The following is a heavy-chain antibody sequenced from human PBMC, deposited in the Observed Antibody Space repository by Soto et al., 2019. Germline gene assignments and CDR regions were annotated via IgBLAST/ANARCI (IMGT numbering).Heavy chain of an antibody. CDR1: GFTFSSYS. CDR2: ISSSSSTI. V-gene: IGHV3-48*02. D-gene: IGHD3-22*01. CDR3: ARGIYYDSSSPYH. Sequence: EVQLVESGGGLVQPGGSLRLSCAASGFTFSSYSMNWVRQAPGKGLEWGSYISSSSSTIYYAESVKGRFTISRDNAKNSLYLQMNSLRDEDTAVYYCARGIYYDSSSPYHCGQGTLVTVSS. J-gene: IGHJ5*02.